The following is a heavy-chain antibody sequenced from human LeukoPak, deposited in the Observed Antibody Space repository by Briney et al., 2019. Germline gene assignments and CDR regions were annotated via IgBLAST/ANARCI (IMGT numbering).Heavy chain of an antibody. J-gene: IGHJ6*04. CDR2: ISSSSSTI. V-gene: IGHV3-48*04. CDR3: ARVAYYDFLSGYSLDV. D-gene: IGHD3-3*01. CDR1: GFTFSSYS. Sequence: GGSLRLSCAASGFTFSSYSMNWVRQAPGKGLEWVSYISSSSSTIYYADSVKGRFTISRDNAKNSLYLQMNSLRAEDTAVYYCARVAYYDFLSGYSLDVWGKGTTVTVSS.